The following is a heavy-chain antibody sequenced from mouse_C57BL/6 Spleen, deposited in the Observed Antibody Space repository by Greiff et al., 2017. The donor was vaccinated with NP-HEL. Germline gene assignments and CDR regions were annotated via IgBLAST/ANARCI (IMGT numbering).Heavy chain of an antibody. D-gene: IGHD1-1*01. J-gene: IGHJ2*01. CDR1: GYAFSSSW. CDR3: ARCTITTDYFDY. V-gene: IGHV1-82*01. CDR2: IYPGDGDT. Sequence: VQLQQSGAELVKPGASVKISCKASGYAFSSSWMNWVKQRPGKGLEWIGRIYPGDGDTNYNGKFKGKATLTADKSSSTAYMQLSSLTSEDSAVYFCARCTITTDYFDYWGQGTTLTVSS.